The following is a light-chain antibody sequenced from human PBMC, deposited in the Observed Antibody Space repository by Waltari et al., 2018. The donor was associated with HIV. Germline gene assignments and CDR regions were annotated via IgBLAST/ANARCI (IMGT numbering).Light chain of an antibody. J-gene: IGKJ2*03. CDR2: WAS. Sequence: DLVMTQSPDSLAVSLGERATINCKSSQSVLYSSNNKDYLAWYQQKPGQPPKLLIYWASTRESGVPDRFRGSGSGTDFTLTISSLQAEDVAVYYCQQYYSTQYSFGQGTKLEIK. CDR3: QQYYSTQYS. V-gene: IGKV4-1*01. CDR1: QSVLYSSNNKDY.